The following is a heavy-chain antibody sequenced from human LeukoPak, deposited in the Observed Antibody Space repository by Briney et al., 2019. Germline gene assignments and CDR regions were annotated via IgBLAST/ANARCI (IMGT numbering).Heavy chain of an antibody. D-gene: IGHD3-9*01. CDR2: ISSDGNTK. CDR3: VRDLTYGARFDY. CDR1: GFTFTDYA. J-gene: IGHJ4*02. Sequence: PTGGSLRLSCVGSGFTFTDYAIHWLRQAPGKGMESVAFISSDGNTKFYADSLKGRITISRDNFRNTVFLEMTTLRPEDTALYYCVRDLTYGARFDYWGQGTLVTVSS. V-gene: IGHV3-30*04.